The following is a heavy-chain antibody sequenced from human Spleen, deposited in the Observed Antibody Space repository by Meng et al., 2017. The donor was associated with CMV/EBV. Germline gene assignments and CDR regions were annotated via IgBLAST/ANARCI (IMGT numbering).Heavy chain of an antibody. D-gene: IGHD3-3*01. J-gene: IGHJ5*02. V-gene: IGHV4-61*01. Sequence: SETLSLTCTVSGGSVSSGSNYWSWIRQPPGKGLEWIGYTYYSGSMNYNPSLKSRVSISVDTSNNQFSLKLRSVTAADTAVYYCASTKITVFGVVTFETASYNWFDPWGQGTLVTVSS. CDR3: ASTKITVFGVVTFETASYNWFDP. CDR2: TYYSGSM. CDR1: GGSVSSGSNY.